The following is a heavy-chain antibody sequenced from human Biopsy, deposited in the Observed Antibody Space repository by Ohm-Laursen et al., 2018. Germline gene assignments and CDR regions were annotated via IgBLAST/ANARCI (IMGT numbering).Heavy chain of an antibody. J-gene: IGHJ5*02. CDR2: IFYGGIT. Sequence: GTLSLTCSVSGASMTDYFWSWIWQPAGKGLEWIGSIFYGGITYYNPSLKSRVTISVDTSKNQFSLNLSSVTGADTAVYYCARHPTGFWFDPWGQGTLVTVSS. CDR3: ARHPTGFWFDP. V-gene: IGHV4-59*05. CDR1: GASMTDYF.